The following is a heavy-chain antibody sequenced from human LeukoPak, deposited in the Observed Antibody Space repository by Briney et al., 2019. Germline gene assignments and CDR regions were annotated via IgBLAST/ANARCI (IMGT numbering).Heavy chain of an antibody. CDR3: ARGVVYPAWSGPHWSDY. CDR1: GFTFSSYW. D-gene: IGHD3-3*01. J-gene: IGHJ4*02. Sequence: PGGSLRLSCAASGFTFSSYWMSWVRQAPGKGPEWVAHIKQDASQEYHVDSVKGRFTISRDNAKNSLYLQINSLRAEDTAVYYCARGVVYPAWSGPHWSDYWGQGTLVTVSS. V-gene: IGHV3-7*01. CDR2: IKQDASQE.